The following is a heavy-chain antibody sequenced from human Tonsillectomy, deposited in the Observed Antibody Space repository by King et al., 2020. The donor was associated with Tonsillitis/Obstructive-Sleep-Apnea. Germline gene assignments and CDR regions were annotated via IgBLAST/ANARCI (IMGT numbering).Heavy chain of an antibody. D-gene: IGHD3-9*01. CDR3: ERESYDILTGTEHAFDN. V-gene: IGHV1-46*01. CDR1: GSTFTSNY. J-gene: IGHJ3*02. CDR2: SNPRAGSP. Sequence: QLVQSGAEVKKPGASVKVSFKASGSTFTSNYIHWVRQAPGHGLEWMGLSNPRAGSPTYAHKSQGIITMTRDTSTTTAYMELSSLRSEDTAVYYCERESYDILTGTEHAFDNWGQGTMVTVSS.